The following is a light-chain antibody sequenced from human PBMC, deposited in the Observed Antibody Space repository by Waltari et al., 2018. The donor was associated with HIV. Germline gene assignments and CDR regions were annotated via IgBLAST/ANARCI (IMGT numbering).Light chain of an antibody. CDR3: CSYAGSSTFVV. Sequence: QSALTQPASVPGSPGQSITISCTGTSRDVGSYYLVSWYQQHPGKAPKLMIYEVSKRPSGVASRFSGSKSGYTASLTISGLQAEDEADYYCCSYAGSSTFVVFGGGTKLTVL. V-gene: IGLV2-23*02. CDR1: SRDVGSYYL. J-gene: IGLJ2*01. CDR2: EVS.